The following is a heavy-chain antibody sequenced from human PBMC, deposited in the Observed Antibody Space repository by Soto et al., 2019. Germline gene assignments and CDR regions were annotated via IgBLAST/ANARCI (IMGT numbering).Heavy chain of an antibody. Sequence: QVQLVESGGGLVKPGGSLRLSCTGSGFIFSDYMTWIRQAPGKGLECVSYISGSGAYTKYADSVRGRCTISRDNAKNSLWLQINSLRAEDTAVYYCARSSGWRHVVGYKYGLDVWGQGTRVIVSS. J-gene: IGHJ6*02. D-gene: IGHD5-18*01. CDR2: ISGSGAYT. V-gene: IGHV3-11*06. CDR3: ARSSGWRHVVGYKYGLDV. CDR1: GFIFSDY.